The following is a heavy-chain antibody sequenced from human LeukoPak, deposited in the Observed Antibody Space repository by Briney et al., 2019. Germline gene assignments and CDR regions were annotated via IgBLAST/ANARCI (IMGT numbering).Heavy chain of an antibody. D-gene: IGHD2-8*01. V-gene: IGHV3-48*03. J-gene: IGHJ3*02. CDR1: GFTVSSYE. CDR2: ISSSGSTI. CDR3: ARDSVSDGFDI. Sequence: GGSLRLSCAASGFTVSSYEMNWVRQAPGKGLEWVSYISSSGSTIYYADSVKGRFTISRDNARNLIFLQMNSLRAEDTGVYYCARDSVSDGFDIWGQGTMVTVSS.